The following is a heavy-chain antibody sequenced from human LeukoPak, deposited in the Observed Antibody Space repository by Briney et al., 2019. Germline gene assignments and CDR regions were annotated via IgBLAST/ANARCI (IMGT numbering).Heavy chain of an antibody. CDR1: GLSVSNNY. CDR3: ARKYYYDSSGSDAFDG. J-gene: IGHJ3*01. V-gene: IGHV3-53*01. CDR2: MYIMGSA. Sequence: GRSLRLSCAAAGLSVSNNYMSWVRQAPGEGLEWVSVMYIMGSAYYADCVQGRFSISKDSSKNTLDLQMKSLRAEDTAVYYCARKYYYDSSGSDAFDGWGQGTMVTVSS. D-gene: IGHD3-22*01.